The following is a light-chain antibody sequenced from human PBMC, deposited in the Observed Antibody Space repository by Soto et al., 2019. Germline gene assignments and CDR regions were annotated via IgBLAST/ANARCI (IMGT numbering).Light chain of an antibody. CDR1: QSVSSSY. CDR3: QQYGSSPRT. V-gene: IGKV3-20*01. Sequence: GWNLSLRALSVSTEERATLSCRASQSVSSSYLAWYQQKPGQAPRLLIYGASSRATGIPDRFSGSGSGTDFTLTISRLEPEDFAVYYCQQYGSSPRTVCQGAIVEIK. J-gene: IGKJ1*01. CDR2: GAS.